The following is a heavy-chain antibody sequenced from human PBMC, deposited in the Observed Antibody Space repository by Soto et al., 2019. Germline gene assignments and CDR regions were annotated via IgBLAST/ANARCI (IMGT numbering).Heavy chain of an antibody. V-gene: IGHV1-2*04. D-gene: IGHD6-6*01. CDR2: INPNSGGT. CDR1: GYTFTGYY. J-gene: IGHJ3*02. Sequence: ASVKVSCKASGYTFTGYYMHWVRQAPGQGLEWMGWINPNSGGTNYAQKFQGWVTMTRDTSISTAYMELSRLRSDDTAVYYCARDKGTSSGDAFDIWGQGTMVTVSS. CDR3: ARDKGTSSGDAFDI.